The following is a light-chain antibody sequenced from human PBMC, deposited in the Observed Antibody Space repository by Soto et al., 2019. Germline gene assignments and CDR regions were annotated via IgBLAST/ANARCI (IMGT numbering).Light chain of an antibody. CDR2: GAS. Sequence: EIELTQSPGTLSLSPGETATLSCRSSESVASNYLAWYQQKPGQAPRLLMYGASSRATGIPDRFSGSGSGTDFTLSITRLQPEDCAVYYCQQYGSSPWTSGQGTKVEIK. V-gene: IGKV3-20*01. CDR3: QQYGSSPWT. J-gene: IGKJ1*01. CDR1: ESVASNY.